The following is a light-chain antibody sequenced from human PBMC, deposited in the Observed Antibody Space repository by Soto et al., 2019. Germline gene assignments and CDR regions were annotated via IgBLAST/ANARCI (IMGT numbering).Light chain of an antibody. Sequence: QSALTEPASVSGSPGQSITISCTGTSSDVGGYNYVSWYQQHPGKAPKLIVYEVTNRPPGVSNRFSGSKSGNTASLTISGLQAEDEADYYCISYTSASTRVFGGGTKLTVL. CDR3: ISYTSASTRV. CDR2: EVT. CDR1: SSDVGGYNY. V-gene: IGLV2-14*01. J-gene: IGLJ3*02.